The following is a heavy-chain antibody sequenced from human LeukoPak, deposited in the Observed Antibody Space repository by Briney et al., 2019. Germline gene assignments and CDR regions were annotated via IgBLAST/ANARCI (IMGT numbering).Heavy chain of an antibody. Sequence: PGGSLRLSCAASGFTFSDYYMSWIRQAPGKGLEWVSYITSSSYTNYADSVKGRFTISRDNAKKSLYLQMNSLRAEDTAVYYCARRSWYGLYFDYWGRGTLVTVSS. J-gene: IGHJ4*02. CDR2: ITSSSYT. V-gene: IGHV3-11*03. CDR1: GFTFSDYY. CDR3: ARRSWYGLYFDY. D-gene: IGHD6-13*01.